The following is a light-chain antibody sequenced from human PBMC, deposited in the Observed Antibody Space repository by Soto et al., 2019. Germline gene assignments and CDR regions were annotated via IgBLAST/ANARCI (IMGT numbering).Light chain of an antibody. CDR1: QSVRSTS. Sequence: DIVLTQSPGTLSLSPGERATLSCRASQSVRSTSLAWYQQKPGQAPRLLIYGASSRATGIPDRFSGGGSGTEFTLTISKLEPEDFAVYYCQQYGTSFPVTFGQGTRLDIK. V-gene: IGKV3-20*01. CDR3: QQYGTSFPVT. CDR2: GAS. J-gene: IGKJ5*01.